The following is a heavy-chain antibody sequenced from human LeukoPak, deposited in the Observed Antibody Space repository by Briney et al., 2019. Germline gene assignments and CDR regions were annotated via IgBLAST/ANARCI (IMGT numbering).Heavy chain of an antibody. J-gene: IGHJ4*02. CDR2: IIPIFGTA. CDR1: GGTFSSYA. D-gene: IGHD4-11*01. V-gene: IGHV1-69*13. CDR3: ARDPDSNYVGGDY. Sequence: GPSVKASCKASGGTFSSYAISWVRQAPGQGLEWMGGIIPIFGTANYAQKFQGRVTITADESTSTAYMELSSLRSEDTAVYYCARDPDSNYVGGDYWGQGSLVTVSS.